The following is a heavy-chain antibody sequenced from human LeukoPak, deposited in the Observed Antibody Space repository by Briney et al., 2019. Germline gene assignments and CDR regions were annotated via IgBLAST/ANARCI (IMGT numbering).Heavy chain of an antibody. D-gene: IGHD3-22*01. CDR1: GFTFSSYS. Sequence: PGGSLRLSCAASGFTFSSYSMNWVRQAPGKGLEWVSSISSSSSYIYYTDSVKGRFTISRDNAKNSLYLQMNSLRAEDTAVYYCAKGGAVHSSGSYYFDYWGQGTLVTVSS. V-gene: IGHV3-21*04. J-gene: IGHJ4*02. CDR3: AKGGAVHSSGSYYFDY. CDR2: ISSSSSYI.